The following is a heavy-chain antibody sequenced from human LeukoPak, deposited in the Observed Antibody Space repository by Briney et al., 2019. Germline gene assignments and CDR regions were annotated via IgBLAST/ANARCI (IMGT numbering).Heavy chain of an antibody. D-gene: IGHD3-10*01. V-gene: IGHV3-23*01. J-gene: IGHJ6*02. CDR1: GFTFSSYA. CDR2: ISGSGGNT. Sequence: GGSLRLSCAASGFTFSSYAMTWVRQAPGKGLEWVSSISGSGGNTYCADSVKGRFTISRDNSKNTLDLQMNSLRAEDTAIYYCAKGLKVLMVRVAYHGMDVWGQGTTVTVSS. CDR3: AKGLKVLMVRVAYHGMDV.